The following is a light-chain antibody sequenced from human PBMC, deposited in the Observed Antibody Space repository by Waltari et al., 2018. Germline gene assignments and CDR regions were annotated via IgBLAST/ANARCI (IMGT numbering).Light chain of an antibody. Sequence: QSVLTHPPSAPGTPGQRATISCFVSTSSIGTNTVNWYQQFPGTAPKFLIYSNTQRPSGVPDRFSGSKSGTSASLAISGLQSEDEAVYFCASWDDSLKAVLFGGGTKLTVL. CDR2: SNT. CDR3: ASWDDSLKAVL. J-gene: IGLJ2*01. CDR1: TSSIGTNT. V-gene: IGLV1-44*01.